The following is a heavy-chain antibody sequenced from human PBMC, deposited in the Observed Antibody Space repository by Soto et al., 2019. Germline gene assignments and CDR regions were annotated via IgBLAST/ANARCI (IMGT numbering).Heavy chain of an antibody. J-gene: IGHJ4*02. CDR2: IYHSGST. CDR3: AREGGDPPYFDY. CDR1: GGSISSGGYS. Sequence: QLQLQESGSGLVKPLQTLSLTCAVSGGSISSGGYSWSWIRQPPGKGLEWIGYIYHSGSTYYNPSIKSRVTISVHRSKNQFSLTLSSVTAADTAVYYCAREGGDPPYFDYWGQGTLVTVSS. D-gene: IGHD4-17*01. V-gene: IGHV4-30-2*01.